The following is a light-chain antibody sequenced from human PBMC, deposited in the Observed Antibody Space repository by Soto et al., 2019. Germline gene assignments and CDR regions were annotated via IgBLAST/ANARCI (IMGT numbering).Light chain of an antibody. CDR3: SSYAGTHIV. CDR1: SSDVGGYNY. V-gene: IGLV2-8*01. CDR2: DVS. Sequence: QSVLTQPPSASGSPGQSVTISCTGTSSDVGGYNYVSWYQQHPGKAPKLMIYDVSKRPSGVPDRFSGSKSGNTASLTVSGLQAEDGADYYCSSYAGTHIVFGTGTKVTVL. J-gene: IGLJ1*01.